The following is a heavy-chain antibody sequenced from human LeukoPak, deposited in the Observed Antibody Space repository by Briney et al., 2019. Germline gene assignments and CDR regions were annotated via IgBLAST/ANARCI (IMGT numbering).Heavy chain of an antibody. CDR1: GGSLSSGGYS. CDR3: VRASDYDHWSGYYTPMVYFDS. V-gene: IGHV4-30-2*01. Sequence: PSETLSLTCAVSGGSLSSGGYSWSWIRQPPGKGLEWIGYIYHSGNTYYNPSLKSRVTMSVDRSKNQFSLKLNSVTAADTAVYYCVRASDYDHWSGYYTPMVYFDSWGQGTLVTVSS. D-gene: IGHD3-3*01. J-gene: IGHJ4*02. CDR2: IYHSGNT.